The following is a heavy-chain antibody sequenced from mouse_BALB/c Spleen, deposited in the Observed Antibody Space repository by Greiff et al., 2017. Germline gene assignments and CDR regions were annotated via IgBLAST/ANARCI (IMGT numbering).Heavy chain of an antibody. Sequence: DVKLQESGPGLVKPSQTVSLTCTVTGISITTGNYRWSWIRQFPGNKLEWIGYIYYSGTITYNPSLTSRTTITRDTSKNQFFLEMNSLTAEDTATYYCARERHYYGYFDYWGQGTTLTVSS. CDR3: ARERHYYGYFDY. D-gene: IGHD1-2*01. J-gene: IGHJ2*01. V-gene: IGHV3-5*02. CDR2: IYYSGTI. CDR1: GISITTGNYR.